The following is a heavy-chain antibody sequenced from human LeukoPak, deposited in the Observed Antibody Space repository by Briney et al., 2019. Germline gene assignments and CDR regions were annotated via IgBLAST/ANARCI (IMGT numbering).Heavy chain of an antibody. J-gene: IGHJ4*02. V-gene: IGHV4-34*01. Sequence: SETLSLTCAVYGGSFSGYYWSWIRQPPGKGLEWIGEINHSGSTNYNPSLKSRVTISVDTSKNQFSLKLSSVTAADTAGYYCARGETVTYYYFDYWGQGTLVTVSS. D-gene: IGHD4-17*01. CDR3: ARGETVTYYYFDY. CDR1: GGSFSGYY. CDR2: INHSGST.